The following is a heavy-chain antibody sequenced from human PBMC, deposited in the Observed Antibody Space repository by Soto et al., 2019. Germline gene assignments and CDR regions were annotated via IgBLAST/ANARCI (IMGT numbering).Heavy chain of an antibody. V-gene: IGHV1-18*01. J-gene: IGHJ4*02. D-gene: IGHD2-15*01. CDR1: GYTFTSYG. CDR3: ARVFRSVVVAATCFDY. Sequence: ASVKVSCKASGYTFTSYGISWVRQAPGQGLEWMGWISAYNGNTNYAQKLQGRVTMTTDTSTSTAYMELRSLRSDDTAVYYCARVFRSVVVAATCFDYWGQGTLVTVSS. CDR2: ISAYNGNT.